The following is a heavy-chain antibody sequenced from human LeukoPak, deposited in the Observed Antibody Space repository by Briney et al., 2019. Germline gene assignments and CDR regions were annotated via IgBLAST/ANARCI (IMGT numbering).Heavy chain of an antibody. CDR1: GGTFSSYA. Sequence: RASVKVSCKASGGTFSSYAISWVRQAPGQGLEWMGGIIPIFGTANYAQKFQGRVTITADESTSTAYMELSSLRSEDTAVYYCARVWNDYDFWGGYFDYWGQGTLVTVSS. CDR2: IIPIFGTA. J-gene: IGHJ4*02. D-gene: IGHD3-3*01. CDR3: ARVWNDYDFWGGYFDY. V-gene: IGHV1-69*13.